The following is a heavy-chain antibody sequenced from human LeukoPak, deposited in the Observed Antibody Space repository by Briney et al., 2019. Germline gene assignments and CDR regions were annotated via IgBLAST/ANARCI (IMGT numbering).Heavy chain of an antibody. J-gene: IGHJ4*02. V-gene: IGHV4-59*01. CDR3: ARGSLSSSWYLYDY. Sequence: SETLSLTCTVSGVSISSYYWSWIRQPPGKGLEWIGYIHYSGTTRYNSSLKSRVTISVDTSKNQFSLKLSSVTAADTAVYYCARGSLSSSWYLYDYWGQGTLVTVSS. CDR1: GVSISSYY. D-gene: IGHD6-13*01. CDR2: IHYSGTT.